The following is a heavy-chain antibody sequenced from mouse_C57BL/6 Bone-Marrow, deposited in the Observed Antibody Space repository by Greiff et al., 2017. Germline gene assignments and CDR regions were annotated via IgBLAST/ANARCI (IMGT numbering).Heavy chain of an antibody. V-gene: IGHV1-69*01. D-gene: IGHD1-2*01. CDR2: IDPSDSYT. CDR3: ARDTTAYAMDY. Sequence: QVQLQQSGAELVMPGASVKLSCKASGYTFTSYWMHWVKQRPGQGLEWIGEIDPSDSYTNYNQNFKGKSTLTVDKSSSTAYMQLSSLTSEDSAVYYCARDTTAYAMDYWGQGTSVTVSS. J-gene: IGHJ4*01. CDR1: GYTFTSYW.